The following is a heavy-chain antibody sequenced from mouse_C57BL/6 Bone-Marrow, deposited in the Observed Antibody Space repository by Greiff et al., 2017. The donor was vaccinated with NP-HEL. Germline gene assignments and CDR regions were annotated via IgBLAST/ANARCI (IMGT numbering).Heavy chain of an antibody. Sequence: EVKVVESEGGLVQPGSSMKLSCTASGFTFSDYYMAWVRQVPEKGLEWVANINYDGSSTYYLDSLKSRFIISRDNAKNILYLQMSSLKSEDTATYYCARDEDYGSSYWYFDVWGTGTTVTVSS. CDR3: ARDEDYGSSYWYFDV. D-gene: IGHD1-1*01. J-gene: IGHJ1*03. CDR2: INYDGSST. CDR1: GFTFSDYY. V-gene: IGHV5-16*01.